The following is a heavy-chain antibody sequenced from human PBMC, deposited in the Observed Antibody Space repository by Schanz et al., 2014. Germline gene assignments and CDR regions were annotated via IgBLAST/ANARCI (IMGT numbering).Heavy chain of an antibody. CDR1: GYTFISYG. Sequence: QVQLVQSGAEVKKPGASVKVSCKASGYTFISYGIKWVRQAPGQGLEWMGWISAYTNNTNYAQKVQDKVTITADTSTNTAYMELSSLTSEDTAVYYCARGYGDSPTDFWGQGTLVTVSS. CDR2: ISAYTNNT. J-gene: IGHJ4*02. CDR3: ARGYGDSPTDF. D-gene: IGHD4-17*01. V-gene: IGHV1-18*01.